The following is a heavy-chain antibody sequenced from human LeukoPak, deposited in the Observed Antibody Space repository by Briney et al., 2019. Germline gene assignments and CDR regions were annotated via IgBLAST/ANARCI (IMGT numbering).Heavy chain of an antibody. CDR3: AKELEYNWNDAGY. CDR1: GFTFSSYG. CDR2: IRGSGGST. V-gene: IGHV3-23*01. J-gene: IGHJ4*03. Sequence: GGSLRLSCVASGFTFSSYGMSCVRQAPGKGLGWVSAIRGSGGSTYYADSVEGRFTISRDDSKNTLYLQMNSLRAEDTAVYYCAKELEYNWNDAGYWGQGTLVTVSS. D-gene: IGHD1-1*01.